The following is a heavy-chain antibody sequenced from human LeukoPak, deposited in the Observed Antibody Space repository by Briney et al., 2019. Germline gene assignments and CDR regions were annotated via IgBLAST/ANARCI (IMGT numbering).Heavy chain of an antibody. V-gene: IGHV1-3*01. CDR1: GYTFTSYA. J-gene: IGHJ4*02. Sequence: EASVKVSCKASGYTFTSYAMHWVRQAPGQRLEWMGWINAGNGNTKYSQKFQGRVTITRDTSASTAYMELSSLRSEDTAVYYCATYQRYYDSSGLRYWGQGTLVTVSS. CDR2: INAGNGNT. CDR3: ATYQRYYDSSGLRY. D-gene: IGHD3-22*01.